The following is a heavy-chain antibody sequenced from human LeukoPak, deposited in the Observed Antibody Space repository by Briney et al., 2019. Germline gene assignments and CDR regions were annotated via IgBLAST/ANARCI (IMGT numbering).Heavy chain of an antibody. D-gene: IGHD1-7*01. Sequence: ASVKVSCKASGYSFSSYYVDWVRQAPGQGLEWMGIIKLSGGSTTYAQKFQGRVTMTRDTSTTTFYMELRSLRSEDTAVYYCARVGNYYSFDYWGQGTLVTVSS. CDR1: GYSFSSYY. V-gene: IGHV1-46*01. J-gene: IGHJ4*02. CDR2: IKLSGGST. CDR3: ARVGNYYSFDY.